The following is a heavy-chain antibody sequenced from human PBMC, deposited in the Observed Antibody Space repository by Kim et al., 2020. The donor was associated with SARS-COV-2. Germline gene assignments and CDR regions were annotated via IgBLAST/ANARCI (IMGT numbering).Heavy chain of an antibody. J-gene: IGHJ4*02. Sequence: LKSRVTISVDTSKTQFSLKLSSVTAADTAVYYCAREYYGSGSYSRSGFDYWGQGTLVTVSS. V-gene: IGHV4-61*06. D-gene: IGHD3-10*01. CDR3: AREYYGSGSYSRSGFDY.